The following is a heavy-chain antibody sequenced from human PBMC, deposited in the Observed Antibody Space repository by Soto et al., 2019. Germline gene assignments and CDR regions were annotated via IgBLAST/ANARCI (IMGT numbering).Heavy chain of an antibody. CDR3: ARSFGVAPAGPFDY. V-gene: IGHV4-30-4*01. J-gene: IGHJ4*02. CDR2: IYYSGST. Sequence: SETLSLTCTVSGGSISSGDYYWSWIRQPPGKGLEWIGYIYYSGSTYYNPSLKSRVTISVDTSKNQFSLKLSSVTAADTAVYYCARSFGVAPAGPFDYWGQGTLVTVSS. D-gene: IGHD2-2*01. CDR1: GGSISSGDYY.